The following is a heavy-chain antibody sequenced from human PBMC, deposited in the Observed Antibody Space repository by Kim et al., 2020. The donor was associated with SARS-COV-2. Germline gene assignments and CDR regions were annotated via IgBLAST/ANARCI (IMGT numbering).Heavy chain of an antibody. Sequence: VKGRFTISRDTSKNKLHLQMSSLRAEDTAVYYCARVGSVREDYYYYYYMDVWGKGTTVTVSS. V-gene: IGHV3-30*07. CDR3: ARVGSVREDYYYYYYMDV. J-gene: IGHJ6*03. D-gene: IGHD3-10*01.